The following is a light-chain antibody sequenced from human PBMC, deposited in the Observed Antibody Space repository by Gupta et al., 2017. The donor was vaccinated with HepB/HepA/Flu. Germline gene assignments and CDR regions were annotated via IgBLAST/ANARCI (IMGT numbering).Light chain of an antibody. Sequence: DFVLTQSPLSLPVTLGESASISCRSSQNLMHSNGYTYLHWYMQKPGQSPQLLIFLVSNRASGVPDRFSGSGSGTNSTLSISRVEPEDVGVYYCMQGPDGPYTFGRGTKLEIK. V-gene: IGKV2-28*01. CDR2: LVS. CDR1: QNLMHSNGYTY. CDR3: MQGPDGPYT. J-gene: IGKJ2*01.